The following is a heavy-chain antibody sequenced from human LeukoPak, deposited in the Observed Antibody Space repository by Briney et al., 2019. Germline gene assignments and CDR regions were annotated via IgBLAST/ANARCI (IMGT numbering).Heavy chain of an antibody. D-gene: IGHD2-15*01. J-gene: IGHJ4*02. V-gene: IGHV3-23*01. Sequence: GGSLRLSCAASGFTFSNYAMSWVRQAPGKGLEWVSSLSGSGGSTDYADSVKGRFTISRDNSKNTLFLQMNRLRPEDAAVYYCAKAPVTTCRGAFCYPFDYWGLGTLVTVSS. CDR1: GFTFSNYA. CDR2: LSGSGGST. CDR3: AKAPVTTCRGAFCYPFDY.